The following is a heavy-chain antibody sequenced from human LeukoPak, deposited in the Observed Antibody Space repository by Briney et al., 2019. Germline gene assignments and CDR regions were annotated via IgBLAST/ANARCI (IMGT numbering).Heavy chain of an antibody. D-gene: IGHD1-26*01. CDR2: IYHSGST. CDR3: ARDLGSFDY. CDR1: GYSISSGYY. J-gene: IGHJ4*02. Sequence: SETLSLTCTVSGYSISSGYYWGWIRQPPGKGLEWIGSIYHSGSTYYNPSLKSRVTISVDTSKNQFSLQLNSVTPEDTAVYYCARDLGSFDYWGQGTLVTVSS. V-gene: IGHV4-38-2*02.